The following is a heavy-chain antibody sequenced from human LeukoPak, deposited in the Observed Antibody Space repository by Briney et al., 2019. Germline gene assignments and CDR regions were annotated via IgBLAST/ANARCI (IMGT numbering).Heavy chain of an antibody. CDR2: VYPGDSDT. CDR3: ARHYSSSSPFDY. CDR1: GYSFSNYW. J-gene: IGHJ4*02. D-gene: IGHD6-6*01. V-gene: IGHV5-51*01. Sequence: RGESLKISCKGSGYSFSNYWIAWMRQVPGKGLEWMGIVYPGDSDTRYSPSFQGQVTLSADESISTAYLQWSSLKASDTAIYYCARHYSSSSPFDYWGQGTLVTVSS.